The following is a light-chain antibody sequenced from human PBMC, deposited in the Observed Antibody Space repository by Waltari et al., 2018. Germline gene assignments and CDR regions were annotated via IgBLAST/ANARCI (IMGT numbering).Light chain of an antibody. Sequence: SALTQPASVSGSPGQSITISCTGTSSDIGAYNFVSWYQKHPGKAPKVMIYDVNNRPSGVSSRFSGSKSGNTASLTISGLQAEDEADYYCSSYTTGSTRYVFGSGTKVTVL. CDR3: SSYTTGSTRYV. J-gene: IGLJ1*01. CDR1: SSDIGAYNF. V-gene: IGLV2-14*03. CDR2: DVN.